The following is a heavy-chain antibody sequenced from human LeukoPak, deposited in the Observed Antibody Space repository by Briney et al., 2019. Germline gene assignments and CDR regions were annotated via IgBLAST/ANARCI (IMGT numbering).Heavy chain of an antibody. D-gene: IGHD3-10*01. Sequence: GGSLRLSCAASGFTFSSYAMSWVRQAPGKGLEWVSAIGGRDGSTYYADSVKDRFTISRDNSKNTLYVQMNSLRAEDTAVYYCAKGHYYGSGSLDYWGQGTLVTVSS. J-gene: IGHJ4*02. CDR1: GFTFSSYA. CDR2: IGGRDGST. CDR3: AKGHYYGSGSLDY. V-gene: IGHV3-23*01.